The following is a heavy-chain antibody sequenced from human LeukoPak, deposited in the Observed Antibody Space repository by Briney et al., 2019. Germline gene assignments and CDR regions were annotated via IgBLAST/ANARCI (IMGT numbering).Heavy chain of an antibody. CDR2: IYHTGST. CDR1: GASISSSF. V-gene: IGHV4-59*01. J-gene: IGHJ4*02. Sequence: SETLSLTCTVSGASISSSFWSWIRQSPGKGLEWIGYIYHTGSTSYSPSLKSRVTISADTSQNQFSLKLSSVTAADTAVYYCASRKLGNDYWGQGTLVTVSS. D-gene: IGHD7-27*01. CDR3: ASRKLGNDY.